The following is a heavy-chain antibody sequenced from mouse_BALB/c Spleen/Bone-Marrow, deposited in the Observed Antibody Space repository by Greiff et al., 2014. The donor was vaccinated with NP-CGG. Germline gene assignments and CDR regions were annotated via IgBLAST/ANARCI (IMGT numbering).Heavy chain of an antibody. CDR2: IDPANGNT. D-gene: IGHD2-14*01. J-gene: IGHJ1*01. V-gene: IGHV14-3*02. Sequence: VQLQQPGAELVKPGASVKLSCTASGFNIKDTYMHWVKQRPEQGLEWIGRIDPANGNTKYDPKFQGKATITADTSSNTAYLQLSCLTSEDTAVYYCASYRYAWYFDVWGAGTTVTVSS. CDR3: ASYRYAWYFDV. CDR1: GFNIKDTY.